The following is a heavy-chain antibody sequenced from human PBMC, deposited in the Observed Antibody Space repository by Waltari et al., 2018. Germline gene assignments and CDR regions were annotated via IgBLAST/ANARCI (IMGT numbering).Heavy chain of an antibody. CDR1: GGTFSSYA. Sequence: QVQLVQSGAEVKKPGSSVKVSCKASGGTFSSYAISWVRQAPGQGLEWMGGIIPIFGTANYAQKFQGKVTFTTDEPTRTACMGLSSLRSEDTAGYYCARVYCSGGSCSYGMDVWGQGTTVTVSS. CDR2: IIPIFGTA. J-gene: IGHJ6*02. D-gene: IGHD2-15*01. V-gene: IGHV1-69*05. CDR3: ARVYCSGGSCSYGMDV.